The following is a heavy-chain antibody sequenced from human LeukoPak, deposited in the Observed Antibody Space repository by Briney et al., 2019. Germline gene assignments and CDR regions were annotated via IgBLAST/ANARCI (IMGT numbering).Heavy chain of an antibody. CDR3: AREEYTGSGSSGGFQH. CDR1: GLTFRSYS. J-gene: IGHJ1*01. D-gene: IGHD6-25*01. CDR2: ISGTGATI. V-gene: IGHV3-48*02. Sequence: GSLRLSCAASGLTFRSYSMNWVRQAPGKGLEWVSYISGTGATIYDANFVKGRFTISRDNAKNSLFLQMNSLRDEDTAVYYCAREEYTGSGSSGGFQHWGQGTLVTVSS.